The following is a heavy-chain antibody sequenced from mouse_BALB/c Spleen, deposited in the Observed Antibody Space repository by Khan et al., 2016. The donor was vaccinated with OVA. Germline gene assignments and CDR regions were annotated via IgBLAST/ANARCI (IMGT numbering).Heavy chain of an antibody. CDR3: ARTARIKY. CDR2: ISYSGST. V-gene: IGHV3-2*02. D-gene: IGHD1-2*01. Sequence: DVKLQESGPGLVKPSQSLSLTCTVTGYSITSGYGWNWIRQFPGNKLEWMGYISYSGSTNYNPSLKSRISITRDTSKNQFFLQLNSVTTEDTATYDLARTARIKYWGQGTTLTVSS. CDR1: GYSITSGYG. J-gene: IGHJ2*01.